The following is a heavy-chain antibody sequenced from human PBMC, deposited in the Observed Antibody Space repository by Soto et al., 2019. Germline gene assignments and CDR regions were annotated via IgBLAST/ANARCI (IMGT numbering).Heavy chain of an antibody. V-gene: IGHV3-23*01. J-gene: IGHJ4*02. CDR2: ISGSGGST. CDR3: AKTYYYDSSGYYPSFDY. D-gene: IGHD3-22*01. Sequence: LRLSCAASGFTFSSYAMSWVRQAPGKGLEWVSAISGSGGSTYYADSVKGRFTISRDNSKNTLYLQMNSLRAEDTAVYYCAKTYYYDSSGYYPSFDYWGQGTLVTVSS. CDR1: GFTFSSYA.